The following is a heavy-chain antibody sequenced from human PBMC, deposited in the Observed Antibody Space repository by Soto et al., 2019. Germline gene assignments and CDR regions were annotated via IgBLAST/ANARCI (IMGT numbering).Heavy chain of an antibody. CDR1: GFTFSSYA. CDR3: ARDLVGATALSYYYGMDV. CDR2: KSYDGSNK. V-gene: IGHV3-30-3*01. J-gene: IGHJ6*02. Sequence: QVQLVESGGGVVQPGRSLRLSCAASGFTFSSYAMHWVRKAPGKGLEWVPVKSYDGSNKYYADSVKGRFTIARDNSKNTLYLQMNSLRAEDTAVYYCARDLVGATALSYYYGMDVWGQGTTVTVSS. D-gene: IGHD1-26*01.